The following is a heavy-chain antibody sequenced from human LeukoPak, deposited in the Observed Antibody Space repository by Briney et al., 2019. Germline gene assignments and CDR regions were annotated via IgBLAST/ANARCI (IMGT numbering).Heavy chain of an antibody. CDR1: GDTFSSYS. CDR2: IIPIFATA. J-gene: IGHJ5*02. CDR3: ARDGDTALVTSWFDT. D-gene: IGHD2-2*01. V-gene: IGHV1-69*13. Sequence: VASVKVSCKASGDTFSSYSLSWVRQAPGQGLEWMGGIIPIFATANYAQKFQGRVTITADEPTSTAYMELSSLTFEDTAIYYCARDGDTALVTSWFDTWGQGTLATVSS.